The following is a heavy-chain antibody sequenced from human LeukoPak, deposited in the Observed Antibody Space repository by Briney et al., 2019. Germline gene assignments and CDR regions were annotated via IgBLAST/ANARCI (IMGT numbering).Heavy chain of an antibody. CDR1: GFTFSSYA. Sequence: PGGSLRLSCAASGFTFSSYAMSWVRRAPGKGLEWVANIKQDGSEKYYVDSVKGRFTISRDNAKNSLYLQMNSLRAEDTAVYYCARGRSGWFTRAYYFDYWGQGTLVTVSS. J-gene: IGHJ4*02. CDR2: IKQDGSEK. D-gene: IGHD6-19*01. V-gene: IGHV3-7*03. CDR3: ARGRSGWFTRAYYFDY.